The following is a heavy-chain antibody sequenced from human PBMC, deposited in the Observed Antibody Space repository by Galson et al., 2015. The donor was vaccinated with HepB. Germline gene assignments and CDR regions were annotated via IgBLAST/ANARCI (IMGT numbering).Heavy chain of an antibody. J-gene: IGHJ6*04. CDR2: TSYDGTST. V-gene: IGHV3-30*04. CDR1: GFTFDNYA. D-gene: IGHD3-3*01. CDR3: ARDPRITILGFVTATRGMDV. Sequence: SLRLSCEASGFTFDNYAMHWVRHTPGKGLEWVAVTSYDGTSTYYANSVKGRFTISRDTSKKILYLQMNSLRPEDTAVFYCARDPRITILGFVTATRGMDVWGEGTTVTVSS.